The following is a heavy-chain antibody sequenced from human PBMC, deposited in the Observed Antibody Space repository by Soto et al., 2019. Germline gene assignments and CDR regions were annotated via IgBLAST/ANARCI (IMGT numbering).Heavy chain of an antibody. Sequence: ASVKVSCKASGYTFTGYYMHWVRQAPGQGIEWMGWINPNSGGTNYAQKFQGWVTMTRDTSISTAYMELSRLRSDDTAVYYCARDMLGIFYYHDYYYYGIAVCTQRTTVTVS. J-gene: IGHJ6*02. CDR2: INPNSGGT. D-gene: IGHD1-26*01. CDR1: GYTFTGYY. CDR3: ARDMLGIFYYHDYYYYGIAV. V-gene: IGHV1-2*04.